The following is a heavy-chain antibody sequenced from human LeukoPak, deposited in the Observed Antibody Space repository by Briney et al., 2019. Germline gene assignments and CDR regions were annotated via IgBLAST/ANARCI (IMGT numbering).Heavy chain of an antibody. J-gene: IGHJ6*03. Sequence: GGSLRLSCAASGFTFSSYGMHWVRQAPGKGLEWVAFIRYDGSNKYYADSVKGRFTISRDNSKNTLYLQMNSLRAEDAAVYYCAKDGNWGFYYYYYYMDVWGKGTTVTVSS. CDR1: GFTFSSYG. CDR3: AKDGNWGFYYYYYYMDV. D-gene: IGHD7-27*01. V-gene: IGHV3-30*02. CDR2: IRYDGSNK.